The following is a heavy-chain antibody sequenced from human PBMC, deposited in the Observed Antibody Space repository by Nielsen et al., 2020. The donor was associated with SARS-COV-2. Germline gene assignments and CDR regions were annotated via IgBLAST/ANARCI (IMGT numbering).Heavy chain of an antibody. Sequence: VRQAPGKGLEWVANVKEDGSEMYYVDSLKGRFTISRDNAKNSLYLQMNSLRAEDTAVYYCARGFGDSSGYVQHDDTIDYWGQGTLVTVSS. CDR2: VKEDGSEM. CDR3: ARGFGDSSGYVQHDDTIDY. V-gene: IGHV3-7*05. D-gene: IGHD3-22*01. J-gene: IGHJ4*02.